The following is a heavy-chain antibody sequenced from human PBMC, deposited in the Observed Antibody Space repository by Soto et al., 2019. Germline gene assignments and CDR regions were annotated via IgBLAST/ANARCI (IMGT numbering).Heavy chain of an antibody. D-gene: IGHD2-21*02. Sequence: SVKVSCKASGGTFSSYAISWVRQAPGQGLEWMGGIIPIFGTANYAQKFQGRVTITADESTSTAYMELSSLRSEDTAVYYCARVLGYCGGDCYSDAFDIWGQGTMVTVS. CDR2: IIPIFGTA. V-gene: IGHV1-69*13. CDR3: ARVLGYCGGDCYSDAFDI. J-gene: IGHJ3*02. CDR1: GGTFSSYA.